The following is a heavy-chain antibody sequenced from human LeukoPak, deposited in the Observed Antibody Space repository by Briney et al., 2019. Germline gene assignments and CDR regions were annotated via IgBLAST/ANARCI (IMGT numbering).Heavy chain of an antibody. CDR1: GGSFGGDF. Sequence: SETLSLTCAVYGGSFGGDFWSWIRQSPGKGLEWIGEINHGGSTTYNPSLKSRVTISVDTSKNQFSLKLSSVTAANTAVYYCARDAGYYDSSGYCINWFDPWGQGTLVTVSS. CDR3: ARDAGYYDSSGYCINWFDP. J-gene: IGHJ5*02. CDR2: INHGGST. D-gene: IGHD3-22*01. V-gene: IGHV4-34*01.